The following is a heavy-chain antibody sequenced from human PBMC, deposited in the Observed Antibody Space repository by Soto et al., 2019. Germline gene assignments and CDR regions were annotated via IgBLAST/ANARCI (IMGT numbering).Heavy chain of an antibody. Sequence: GGSLRLSCAASGFSFGSYAISWVRQAPGKGLEGVSFISGSGTSTYHADSVKGRFSISRDNSKNALYLQMNSLRAEDTAVYYCVKTPSGGAPNWGQGTLVTVSS. D-gene: IGHD1-26*01. CDR1: GFSFGSYA. V-gene: IGHV3-23*01. CDR3: VKTPSGGAPN. CDR2: ISGSGTST. J-gene: IGHJ4*02.